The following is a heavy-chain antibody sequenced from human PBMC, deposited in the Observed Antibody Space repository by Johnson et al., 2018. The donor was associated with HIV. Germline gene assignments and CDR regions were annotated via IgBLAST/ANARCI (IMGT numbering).Heavy chain of an antibody. CDR2: ISYDGSNK. CDR3: ARIRPANWGVNDAFDI. J-gene: IGHJ3*02. Sequence: QVQLVESGGGVVQPGRSLRLSCAASGFTFSSYAMHWVRQAPGKGLERVAVISYDGSNKYYADSVKGRFTISRDNSKNTLYLQMNSLRAEDTAVYYCARIRPANWGVNDAFDIWGQGTMVTVSS. D-gene: IGHD7-27*01. V-gene: IGHV3-30-3*01. CDR1: GFTFSSYA.